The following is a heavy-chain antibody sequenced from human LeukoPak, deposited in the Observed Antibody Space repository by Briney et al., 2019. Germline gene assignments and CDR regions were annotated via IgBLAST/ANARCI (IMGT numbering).Heavy chain of an antibody. CDR1: GFTFSSYE. D-gene: IGHD1-26*01. CDR2: ISSSGSTI. V-gene: IGHV3-48*03. CDR3: ARGGSYLSAFDI. Sequence: GGSLRLSCAASGFTFSSYEMNWVRQAPGKGLEWVSYISSSGSTIYYADSVKGRFTISRDNAKNSLYLQMNSLRAEDTAVYYCARGGSYLSAFDIWGQGTMVTVSS. J-gene: IGHJ3*02.